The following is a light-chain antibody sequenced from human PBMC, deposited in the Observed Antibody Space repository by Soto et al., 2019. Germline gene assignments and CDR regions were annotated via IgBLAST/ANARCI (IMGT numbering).Light chain of an antibody. CDR1: SSDVGGYNY. CDR3: TSYAGSNNLL. Sequence: QAVVTQPPSASGSPGQSVTISCTGTSSDVGGYNYVSWYQQHPGKAPKLMIYEVSKRPSGVPDRFSGSKSGNTASLTVSGLQGEDEADYYCTSYAGSNNLLFGGGTKLTVL. J-gene: IGLJ2*01. V-gene: IGLV2-8*01. CDR2: EVS.